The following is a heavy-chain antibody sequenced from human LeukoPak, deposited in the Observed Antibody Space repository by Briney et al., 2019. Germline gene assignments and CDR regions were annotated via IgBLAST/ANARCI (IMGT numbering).Heavy chain of an antibody. CDR2: ISYDGSNK. J-gene: IGHJ4*02. D-gene: IGHD6-6*01. CDR3: ARNSLEYSSLDY. Sequence: GRSLRLSCAASGFTFSSYAMHWVRQAPGKGLEWVAVISYDGSNKYYADSVKGRFTISRDNSKNTLYLQMNSLRAEDTAVYYCARNSLEYSSLDYWGQGTLATVSS. CDR1: GFTFSSYA. V-gene: IGHV3-30*04.